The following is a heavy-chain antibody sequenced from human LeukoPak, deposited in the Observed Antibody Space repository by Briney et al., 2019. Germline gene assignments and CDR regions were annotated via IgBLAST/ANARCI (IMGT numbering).Heavy chain of an antibody. CDR3: AKAGTYMVRGVIMDY. D-gene: IGHD3-10*01. Sequence: GGSLRLSCAASGFTFRSYAMSWVRQAPGKGLEWVSAISGNGGGTYYADSVKGRFTISRDNSKNTLYLQMNSLRAEDTAVYYCAKAGTYMVRGVIMDYWGQGTLVTVSS. J-gene: IGHJ4*02. V-gene: IGHV3-23*01. CDR2: ISGNGGGT. CDR1: GFTFRSYA.